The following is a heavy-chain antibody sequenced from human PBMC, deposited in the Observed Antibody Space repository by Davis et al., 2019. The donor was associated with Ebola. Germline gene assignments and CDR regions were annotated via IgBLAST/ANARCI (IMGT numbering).Heavy chain of an antibody. CDR1: GGSISSSYY. V-gene: IGHV4-61*01. J-gene: IGHJ4*02. Sequence: MPSETLSLTCAVSGGSISSSYYWSWIRQPPGKGLEWIGYIYYSGSTNYNPSLKSRVTISVDTSKNQFSLKLSSVTAADTAVYYCARGDYFYWGQGTLVTVSS. CDR3: ARGDYFY. D-gene: IGHD4/OR15-4a*01. CDR2: IYYSGST.